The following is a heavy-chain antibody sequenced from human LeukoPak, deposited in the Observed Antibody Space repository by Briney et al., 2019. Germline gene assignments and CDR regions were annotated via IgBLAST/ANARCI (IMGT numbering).Heavy chain of an antibody. CDR1: GFIFSRYA. CDR3: AREAPGYFDY. Sequence: GGSLRLSCAASGFIFSRYAVGWVRQASGKGLEWDSVISGNGGSTYYADSVKGRFTISRDNSRNTLYLQMNSLRGEDTAVYFCAREAPGYFDYWGLGALVTVSS. J-gene: IGHJ4*02. D-gene: IGHD2-2*01. V-gene: IGHV3-23*01. CDR2: ISGNGGST.